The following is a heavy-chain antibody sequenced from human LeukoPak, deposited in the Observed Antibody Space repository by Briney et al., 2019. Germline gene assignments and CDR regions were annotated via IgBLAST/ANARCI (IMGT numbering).Heavy chain of an antibody. CDR3: ARYLATSYYSYYYMDV. J-gene: IGHJ6*03. CDR1: GFTFSSYS. Sequence: GGSLRLSCAASGFTFSSYSMNWVLQAPGKGLEWVSSISSSSSYIYYADSVKGRFTISRDNAKNSLYLQMNSLRAEDTAVYYCARYLATSYYSYYYMDVWRKGTTVTVSS. D-gene: IGHD5-12*01. V-gene: IGHV3-21*01. CDR2: ISSSSSYI.